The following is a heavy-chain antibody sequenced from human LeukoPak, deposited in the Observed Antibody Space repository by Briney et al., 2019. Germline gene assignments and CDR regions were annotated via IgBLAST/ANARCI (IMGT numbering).Heavy chain of an antibody. CDR3: ARGALRFSPFDP. CDR1: GGTFSSYA. J-gene: IGHJ5*02. V-gene: IGHV1-69*01. Sequence: SLNLSCKASGGTFSSYAKSWVPQDPGQGIDSIGGITPIFGTANYAQKFQGRVTITADESTSTAYLELSSLRSEDTAVYYCARGALRFSPFDPWGQGTLVTVSS. D-gene: IGHD3-3*01. CDR2: ITPIFGTA.